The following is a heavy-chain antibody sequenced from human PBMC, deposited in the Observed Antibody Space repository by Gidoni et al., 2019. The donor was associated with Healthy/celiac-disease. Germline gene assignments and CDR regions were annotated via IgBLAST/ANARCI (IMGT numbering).Heavy chain of an antibody. D-gene: IGHD3-22*01. CDR3: ARVKADYYDSSGYIFDY. J-gene: IGHJ4*02. V-gene: IGHV1-3*01. CDR1: GYTFTSYA. Sequence: QVQLVQSGAEVKKPGASVKVSCKASGYTFTSYAMHWVRQAPGQRLEWMGWINAGNGNTKYSQKFQGRVTITRDTSASTAYMELSSLRSEDTAVYYCARVKADYYDSSGYIFDYWGQGTLVTVSS. CDR2: INAGNGNT.